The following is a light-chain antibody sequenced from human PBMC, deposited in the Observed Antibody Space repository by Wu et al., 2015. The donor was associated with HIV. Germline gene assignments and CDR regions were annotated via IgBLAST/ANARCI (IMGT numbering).Light chain of an antibody. CDR2: DAS. Sequence: ENVLTQSPGTLPVSPGERVTLSCRASQTVSSNYIAWYQQKPGQAPRPLIHDASTRATDVPDRFTAGGSGTDFTLTISSLQPDDFATYYCQQYYFFPLTFGGGTKVEIK. CDR1: QTVSSNY. J-gene: IGKJ4*01. V-gene: IGKV3-20*01. CDR3: QQYYFFPLT.